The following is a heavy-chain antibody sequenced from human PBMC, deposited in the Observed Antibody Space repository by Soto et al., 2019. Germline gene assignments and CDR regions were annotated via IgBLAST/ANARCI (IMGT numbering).Heavy chain of an antibody. V-gene: IGHV3-30*18. J-gene: IGHJ4*02. CDR2: ISNDGRNK. CDR1: GFNFNTYG. CDR3: TKDGTLEVPEVPLEEYYFDF. Sequence: QVHLVESGGGVVQPGRSLRLSCEVSGFNFNTYGMHWVRQAPGKGLEWVAVISNDGRNKYYGDAVKGRFTVSRDNSRSTMYLQMDSLRPEYTAVYYYTKDGTLEVPEVPLEEYYFDFWGQGTLVTV. D-gene: IGHD1-1*01.